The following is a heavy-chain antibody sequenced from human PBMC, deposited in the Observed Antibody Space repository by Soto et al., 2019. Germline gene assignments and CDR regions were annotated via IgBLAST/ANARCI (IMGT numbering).Heavy chain of an antibody. CDR2: IIPIFGTA. CDR1: GGTFSSYA. J-gene: IGHJ4*02. Sequence: QVQLVQSGAEVKKPGSSVKVSCKASGGTFSSYAISWVRQAPGQGLEWMGGIIPIFGTANYAQKFQGRVTITADESTSTAYMELSSLRSDDTTVYYCAVDNRGYYDSSGYYYFDLVYWGQGTLVTAS. V-gene: IGHV1-69*01. D-gene: IGHD3-22*01. CDR3: AVDNRGYYDSSGYYYFDLVY.